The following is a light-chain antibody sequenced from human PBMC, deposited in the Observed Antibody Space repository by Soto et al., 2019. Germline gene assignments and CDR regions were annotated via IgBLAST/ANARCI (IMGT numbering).Light chain of an antibody. CDR3: QQRDSYPYS. Sequence: DIQMTQSPSSLSVSVGDRVTITCRASQSITNYLNWYQQKPEKAPKLLVYAASSLRSGVPSRFSGNGSGTDFTLTIRSLQPEDFASYYCQQRDSYPYSFGQGTKLEIK. J-gene: IGKJ2*01. V-gene: IGKV1-39*01. CDR2: AAS. CDR1: QSITNY.